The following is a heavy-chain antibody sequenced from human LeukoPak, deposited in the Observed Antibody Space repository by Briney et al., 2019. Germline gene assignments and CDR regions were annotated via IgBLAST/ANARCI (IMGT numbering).Heavy chain of an antibody. CDR3: ARAFKSYYYDGSGHYGGFDY. Sequence: GGSLRLSCAVSGFTVSSNYMSWVRQAPGKGLEWVSVIYNGDTTYYPDSVKGRFTISSDNSKNTLYLQMNSLRAEDTAVYYCARAFKSYYYDGSGHYGGFDYWGQGTLVTVSS. V-gene: IGHV3-66*01. J-gene: IGHJ4*02. D-gene: IGHD3-22*01. CDR1: GFTVSSNY. CDR2: IYNGDTT.